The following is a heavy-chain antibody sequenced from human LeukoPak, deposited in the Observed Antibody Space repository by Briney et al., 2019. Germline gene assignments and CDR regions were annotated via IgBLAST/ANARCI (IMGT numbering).Heavy chain of an antibody. J-gene: IGHJ4*02. CDR1: GFSTNY. D-gene: IGHD3-3*01. CDR3: ARDLWDATGY. V-gene: IGHV3-66*02. Sequence: GGSLRLSCAVSGFSTNYMSWVRQAPGKGLEWVSVIYSGDSTYYADSVKGRFTISRAISKNTLYLQMNSLRPEDTAAYHCARDLWDATGYWGQGTLVTVSS. CDR2: IYSGDST.